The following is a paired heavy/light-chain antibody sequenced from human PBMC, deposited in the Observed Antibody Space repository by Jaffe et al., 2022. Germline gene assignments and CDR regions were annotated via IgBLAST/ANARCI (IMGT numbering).Light chain of an antibody. Sequence: EIVLTQSPATLSLSPGERATLSCRASQSVSSYLAWYQQKPGQAPRLLIYDASNRATGIPARFSGSGSGTDFTLTISSLEPEDFAVYYCQQRSNWPPEFTFGPGTKVDIK. CDR1: QSVSSY. J-gene: IGKJ3*01. CDR3: QQRSNWPPEFT. CDR2: DAS. V-gene: IGKV3-11*01.
Heavy chain of an antibody. V-gene: IGHV1-69*01. CDR1: GGTFSSYA. CDR3: ARLTPVLMSTVTHDVINDAFDI. D-gene: IGHD4-17*01. CDR2: IIPIFGTA. Sequence: QVQLVQSGAEVKKPGSSVKVSCKASGGTFSSYAISWVRQAPGQGLEWMGGIIPIFGTANYAQKFQGRVTITADESTSTAYMELSSLRSEDTAVYYCARLTPVLMSTVTHDVINDAFDIWGQGTMVTVSS. J-gene: IGHJ3*02.